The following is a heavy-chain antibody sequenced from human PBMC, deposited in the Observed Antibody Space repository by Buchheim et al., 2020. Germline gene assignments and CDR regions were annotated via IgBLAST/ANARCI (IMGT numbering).Heavy chain of an antibody. CDR1: GGSFSGYY. CDR2: INHSGST. D-gene: IGHD6-13*01. Sequence: QVQLQQWGAGLLKPSETLSLTCAVYGGSFSGYYWSWIRQPPGKGLEWIGEINHSGSTNYNPSLKSRVTISVDTSKNQFSTKLSSVTAADTAVYYCARLKGMAAAGTKGGMDVWGQGTT. J-gene: IGHJ6*02. V-gene: IGHV4-34*01. CDR3: ARLKGMAAAGTKGGMDV.